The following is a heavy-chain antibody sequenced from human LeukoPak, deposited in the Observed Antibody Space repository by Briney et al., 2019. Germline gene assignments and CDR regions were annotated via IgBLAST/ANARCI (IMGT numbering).Heavy chain of an antibody. CDR3: VREASGSDNYYSDF. J-gene: IGHJ4*02. Sequence: GGSLRLSCAASGFTFSAYWMQWVRQAPGKGPVWVSRIHKDGKNPKYADSVEGRFTISRDNGRNTPYLQMNSLRVEDTGVYYCVREASGSDNYYSDFWGQGTPVTVSS. CDR1: GFTFSAYW. V-gene: IGHV3-74*03. D-gene: IGHD3-10*01. CDR2: IHKDGKNP.